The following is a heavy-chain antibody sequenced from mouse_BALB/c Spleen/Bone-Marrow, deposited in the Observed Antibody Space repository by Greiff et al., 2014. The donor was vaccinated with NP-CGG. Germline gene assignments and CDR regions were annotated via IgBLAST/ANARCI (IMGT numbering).Heavy chain of an antibody. Sequence: DVHLVESGGGLVKPGGSLKLSCTASGFIFSDYYMYWVRQTPEKRLEWVAAISDGGSYTYYPDSVKGRFTISRDNAKNNSYLQMSSLKSEDTAMYYCARSGEKYGAMDYWGQGTPVTVSS. V-gene: IGHV5-4*02. J-gene: IGHJ4*01. D-gene: IGHD1-1*02. CDR1: GFIFSDYY. CDR2: ISDGGSYT. CDR3: ARSGEKYGAMDY.